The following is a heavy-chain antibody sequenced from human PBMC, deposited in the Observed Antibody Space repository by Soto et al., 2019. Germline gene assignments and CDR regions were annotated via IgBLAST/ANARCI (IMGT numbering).Heavy chain of an antibody. CDR1: GFTFSSYA. D-gene: IGHD6-19*01. CDR3: AKDLGGGGWYVYFVC. V-gene: IGHV3-23*01. Sequence: GGSLRLSCAASGFTFSSYAMSWVRQAPGKGLEWVSAISGSGGSTYYADSVKGRFTISRDNSKNTLYLQMNSLRAEDTAVYYFAKDLGGGGWYVYFVCWGQGTLVTVSS. J-gene: IGHJ4*02. CDR2: ISGSGGST.